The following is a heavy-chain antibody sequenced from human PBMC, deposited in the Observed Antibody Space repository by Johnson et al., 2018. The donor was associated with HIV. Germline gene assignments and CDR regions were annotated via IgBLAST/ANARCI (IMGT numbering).Heavy chain of an antibody. CDR1: GFTFSSYA. CDR2: ISYDGSNK. J-gene: IGHJ3*01. D-gene: IGHD3-22*01. CDR3: ARGYYYDSSGSDDA. Sequence: QVQLVESGGGVVQPGRSLRLSCAASGFTFSSYAMHWVRQAPGKGLEWVAVISYDGSNKYYADSVKGRFTISRDNSKNTLSLQMNSLRAEDTAVYYCARGYYYDSSGSDDA. V-gene: IGHV3-30-3*01.